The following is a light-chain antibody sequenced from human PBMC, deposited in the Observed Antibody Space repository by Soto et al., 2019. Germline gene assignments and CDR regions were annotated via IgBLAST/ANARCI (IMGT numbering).Light chain of an antibody. Sequence: DLHMTQSPSTLSASVGYAVTVTCRASQSISSWLAWYQQKPGKAPKLLIYDASSLESGVPSRFSGRGSGTEFTLTISSLQPFDFATYYCQQDNSYSWTFGQGTKVDNK. J-gene: IGKJ1*01. V-gene: IGKV1-5*01. CDR2: DAS. CDR3: QQDNSYSWT. CDR1: QSISSW.